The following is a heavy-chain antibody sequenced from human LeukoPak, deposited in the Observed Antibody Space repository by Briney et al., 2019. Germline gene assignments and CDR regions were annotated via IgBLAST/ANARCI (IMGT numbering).Heavy chain of an antibody. J-gene: IGHJ4*02. CDR3: AILPYYDSSYDY. CDR2: INHSGSA. Sequence: SETLSLTCAVSGGSFSGYYWTWIRQPPGKGLEWIGEINHSGSANYNPSLMSRVTISLDTSKNHFSLNLSSVTAADTAVYYCAILPYYDSSYDYWGQGTLVTVSS. CDR1: GGSFSGYY. D-gene: IGHD3-22*01. V-gene: IGHV4-34*01.